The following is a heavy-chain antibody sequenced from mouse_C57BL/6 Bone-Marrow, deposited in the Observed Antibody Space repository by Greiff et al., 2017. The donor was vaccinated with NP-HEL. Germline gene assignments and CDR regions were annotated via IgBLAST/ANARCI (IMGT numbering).Heavy chain of an antibody. V-gene: IGHV1-55*01. J-gene: IGHJ3*01. CDR2: IYPGSGST. CDR3: AGRYYAY. Sequence: QVQLKQPGAELVKPGASVKMSCKASGYTFTSYWITWVKQRPGQGLEWIGDIYPGSGSTNYNEKFKSKATLTVDTSPSTAYMQLSSLTSEDSAVYYCAGRYYAYWGQGTLVTVSA. D-gene: IGHD2-12*01. CDR1: GYTFTSYW.